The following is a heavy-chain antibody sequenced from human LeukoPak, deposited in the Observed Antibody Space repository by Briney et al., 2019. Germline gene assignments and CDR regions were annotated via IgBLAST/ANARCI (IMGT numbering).Heavy chain of an antibody. V-gene: IGHV3-23*01. D-gene: IGHD2-2*02. Sequence: GGSLRLSCAASGFTFSSYAMSWVRQAPGKGLEWVSAISGSGGSTYYADSVKGRFTISRDNSKNTLYLQMNSLRAEDTAVYCCAKGAYCSSTSCYNPFDYWGQGTLVTVSS. CDR3: AKGAYCSSTSCYNPFDY. CDR1: GFTFSSYA. CDR2: ISGSGGST. J-gene: IGHJ4*02.